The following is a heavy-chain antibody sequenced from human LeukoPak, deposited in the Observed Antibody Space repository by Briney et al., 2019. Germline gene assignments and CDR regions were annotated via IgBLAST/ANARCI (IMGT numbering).Heavy chain of an antibody. J-gene: IGHJ4*02. CDR3: ARPNYYGSGSWNY. CDR1: GGSISSYY. Sequence: PSETLSLTCTVSGGSISSYYWSWIRQPPGKGLEWIGYIYYSGSTNYNPSLKSRVTISVDTSKNQFSLKLSSVTAADTAVYYCARPNYYGSGSWNYWGQGTLVTVSS. D-gene: IGHD3-10*01. V-gene: IGHV4-59*12. CDR2: IYYSGST.